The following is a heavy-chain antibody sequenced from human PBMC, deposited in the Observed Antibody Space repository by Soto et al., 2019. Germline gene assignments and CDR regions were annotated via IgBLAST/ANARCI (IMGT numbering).Heavy chain of an antibody. Sequence: GGSLRLSCAASGFTFSSYAMSWVRQAPGKGLEWVSAISGSGGSTYYADSVKGRFTISRDNSKNTLYLQMNSLRAEDTAVYYCLTTGITMIVVVIPNDAFDIWGQGTMVTVSS. CDR2: ISGSGGST. D-gene: IGHD3-22*01. CDR1: GFTFSSYA. V-gene: IGHV3-23*01. J-gene: IGHJ3*02. CDR3: LTTGITMIVVVIPNDAFDI.